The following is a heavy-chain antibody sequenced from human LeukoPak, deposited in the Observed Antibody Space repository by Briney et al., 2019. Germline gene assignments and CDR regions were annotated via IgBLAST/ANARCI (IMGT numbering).Heavy chain of an antibody. J-gene: IGHJ4*02. CDR2: IYHSGST. CDR3: ARVGYDSSGYPTVFDY. D-gene: IGHD3-22*01. V-gene: IGHV4-4*02. CDR1: GGSISSSNW. Sequence: SETLSLTCAVSGGSISSSNWWSWVRQPPGKGLESIGEIYHSGSTNYNPSLKSRVTISVDKSKNQFSLKLSSVTAADTAVYYCARVGYDSSGYPTVFDYWGQGTLVTVSS.